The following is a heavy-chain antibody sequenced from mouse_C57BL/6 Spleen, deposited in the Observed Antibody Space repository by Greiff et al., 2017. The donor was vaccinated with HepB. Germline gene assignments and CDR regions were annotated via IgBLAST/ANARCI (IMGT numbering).Heavy chain of an antibody. Sequence: VQLQQSGAELVRPGASVKLSCTASGFTIKDYYMHWVKQRPEQGLEWIGRIDPDDGDTEYAPKFQGKATMTADPSSNTAYLQLSSLTSEDTAVYYCTTELGALAYWGQGTLVTVSA. CDR1: GFTIKDYY. CDR3: TTELGALAY. J-gene: IGHJ3*01. CDR2: IDPDDGDT. V-gene: IGHV14-1*01.